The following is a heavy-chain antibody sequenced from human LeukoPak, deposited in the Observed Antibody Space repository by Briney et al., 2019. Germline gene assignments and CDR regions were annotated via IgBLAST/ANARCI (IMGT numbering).Heavy chain of an antibody. J-gene: IGHJ3*02. CDR2: INWNGGST. Sequence: PGGSLRLSCAASGFTFDDYGMSWVRQAPGKGLEWVSGINWNGGSTGYADSVKGRFTIARDNAKNSLYLQMNSLRAEDTALYYCARGFYGGNSGPILFDIWGQGTMVTVSS. CDR3: ARGFYGGNSGPILFDI. CDR1: GFTFDDYG. V-gene: IGHV3-20*04. D-gene: IGHD4-23*01.